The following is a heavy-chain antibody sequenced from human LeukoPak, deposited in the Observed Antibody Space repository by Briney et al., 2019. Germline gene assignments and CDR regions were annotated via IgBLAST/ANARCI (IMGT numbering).Heavy chain of an antibody. V-gene: IGHV1-69*06. CDR2: IIPIFGTA. D-gene: IGHD3-22*01. CDR1: GGTFSSYA. Sequence: SVKVSCKASGGTFSSYAISWVRQAPGQGLEWMGGIIPIFGTANYAQKFQGRVTITADKSTSTAYMELSSLRSEDTAVYYCARDRYYYDSSGYYYPSLFDYWGQGTLVTVSS. CDR3: ARDRYYYDSSGYYYPSLFDY. J-gene: IGHJ4*02.